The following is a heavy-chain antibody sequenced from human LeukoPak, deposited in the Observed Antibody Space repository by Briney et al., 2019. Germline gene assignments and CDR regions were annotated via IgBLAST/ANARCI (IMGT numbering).Heavy chain of an antibody. CDR3: ARLHYYGSGSFSGMDV. V-gene: IGHV5-51*01. Sequence: HGESLKISCKGSGYSFTSYWIGWVRQMPGKGLEWMGIIYPADSDTRYSPSFQGQVTISADKFISTAYLQWSSLKASDTAMYYCARLHYYGSGSFSGMDVWGQGTTVTVSS. D-gene: IGHD3-10*01. J-gene: IGHJ6*02. CDR1: GYSFTSYW. CDR2: IYPADSDT.